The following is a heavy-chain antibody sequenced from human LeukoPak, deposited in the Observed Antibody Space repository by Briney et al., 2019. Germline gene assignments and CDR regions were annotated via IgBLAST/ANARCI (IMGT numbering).Heavy chain of an antibody. CDR3: ARDPLHSSQGIDF. V-gene: IGHV4-4*07. CDR2: IYTSGST. CDR1: GGSISSYY. J-gene: IGHJ4*02. D-gene: IGHD6-6*01. Sequence: SETLSLTCTVSGGSISSYYWSWIRQPAGKGLEWIGRIYTSGSTNYNPSLKSRVTMSVEMSKNQFSLKLSSVTAAYTAVYFCARDPLHSSQGIDFWGQGTLVTVSS.